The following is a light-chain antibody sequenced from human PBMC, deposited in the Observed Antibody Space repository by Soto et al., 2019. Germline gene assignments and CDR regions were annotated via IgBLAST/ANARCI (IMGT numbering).Light chain of an antibody. V-gene: IGKV1-39*01. CDR3: QQSFSTPT. CDR1: QSISSY. Sequence: DIQMTHSPSSLSASVGYRFTITCRASQSISSYLNWYQQKPGKAPKLLIYAASSLQSGVPSRFSGSGSGTHFTLTINSLQPEDVGTYSCQQSFSTPTFGQGTKVDI. CDR2: AAS. J-gene: IGKJ1*01.